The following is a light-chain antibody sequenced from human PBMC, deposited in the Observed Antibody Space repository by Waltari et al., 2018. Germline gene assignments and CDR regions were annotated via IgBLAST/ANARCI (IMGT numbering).Light chain of an antibody. Sequence: QSALTQPHSVSASPGQSVTIPCSGSINDVGVEDYVSWYQQLPGKAPKLILYDAVKRPSGFPSRFSGSKYGTTASLTISGLQTDDEATYYCCSYAGAYTFVFGGGTKLTVL. V-gene: IGLV2-11*01. CDR3: CSYAGAYTFV. CDR2: DAV. CDR1: INDVGVEDY. J-gene: IGLJ3*02.